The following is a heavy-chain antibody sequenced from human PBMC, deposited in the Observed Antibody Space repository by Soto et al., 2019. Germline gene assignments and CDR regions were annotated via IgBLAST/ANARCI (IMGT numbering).Heavy chain of an antibody. Sequence: QVQLVQSGAEVKKPGASVKVSCKASGYTFTSYGISWVRQAPGQGLEWMGWISAYNGNTNDAQKLQGTVTMTTDISTSTAYMELRSLRSDDTAVYYCARAGGWGWEQLVGDYYYYMDVWGKGTTVTVSS. D-gene: IGHD6-6*01. CDR3: ARAGGWGWEQLVGDYYYYMDV. CDR2: ISAYNGNT. CDR1: GYTFTSYG. J-gene: IGHJ6*03. V-gene: IGHV1-18*01.